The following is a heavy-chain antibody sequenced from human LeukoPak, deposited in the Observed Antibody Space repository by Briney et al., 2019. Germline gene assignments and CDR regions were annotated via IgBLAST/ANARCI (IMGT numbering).Heavy chain of an antibody. J-gene: IGHJ3*02. Sequence: GGSLSLAWAAAGFTFSIYAMHWVRQAPGKGLEYDSAISSNGGSTYYANTVKGRFTISRDNSKTTLYLQMGSLRAEDMAVYYCAREGAGGNLVGDAFDIWGQGQMATVSA. CDR1: GFTFSIYA. CDR3: AREGAGGNLVGDAFDI. D-gene: IGHD4-23*01. CDR2: ISSNGGST. V-gene: IGHV3-64*01.